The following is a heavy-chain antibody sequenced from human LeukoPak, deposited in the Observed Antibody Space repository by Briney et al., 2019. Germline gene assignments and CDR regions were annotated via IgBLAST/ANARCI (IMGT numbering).Heavy chain of an antibody. CDR1: GGSISSYY. V-gene: IGHV4-59*08. CDR2: IYYSGST. CDR3: ARLGYYYYGMDV. Sequence: SGTLSLTCTVSGGSISSYYWSWIRQPPGKGLEWIGYIYYSGSTNYNPSLKSRVTISVDTSKNQFSLKLSSVTAADTAVYYCARLGYYYYGMDVWGQGTTVTVSS. J-gene: IGHJ6*02. D-gene: IGHD1-26*01.